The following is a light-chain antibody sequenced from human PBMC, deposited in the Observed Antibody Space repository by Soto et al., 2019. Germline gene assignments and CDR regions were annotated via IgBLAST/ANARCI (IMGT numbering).Light chain of an antibody. CDR1: QSVRSN. CDR2: DAS. J-gene: IGKJ1*01. Sequence: EIMMTQSPATLSVSPGEGATLSCRASQSVRSNLAWYQQKPGQAPRLLIYDASTRDTGIPARFSGSGSGTEFTLPISRLQSEDFEVYYCQQYNNWPPTFGQGTKVDIK. V-gene: IGKV3-15*01. CDR3: QQYNNWPPT.